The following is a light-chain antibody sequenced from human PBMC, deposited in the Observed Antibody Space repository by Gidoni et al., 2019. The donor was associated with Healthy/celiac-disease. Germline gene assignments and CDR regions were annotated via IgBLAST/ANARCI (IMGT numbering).Light chain of an antibody. CDR2: DTS. CDR1: TRAVTSAHY. V-gene: IGLV7-46*01. J-gene: IGLJ1*01. CDR3: LPYSSGARYD. Sequence: VVTQAPSLTVPPGGTLTLTCPSRTRAVTSAHYPYWFQPKPGQAPRTLIYDTSNKHSWTPARFSGSILGGKAALTLSGAQAEDEAEYYCLPYSSGARYDFGTGTKVTVL.